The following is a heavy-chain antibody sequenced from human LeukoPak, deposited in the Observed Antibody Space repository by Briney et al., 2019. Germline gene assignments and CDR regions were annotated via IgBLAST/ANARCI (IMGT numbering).Heavy chain of an antibody. CDR3: ARAAMVRGVKGTWYYYGMDV. D-gene: IGHD3-10*01. CDR1: GGSVSSGSYY. J-gene: IGHJ6*02. CDR2: IYYSGST. Sequence: SETLSLTCTVSGGSVSSGSYYWSWIRQPPGKGLEWIGYIYYSGSTNYNPSLKSRVTISVDTSKNQFSLKLSSVTAADTAVYYCARAAMVRGVKGTWYYYGMDVWGQGTTVTVSS. V-gene: IGHV4-61*01.